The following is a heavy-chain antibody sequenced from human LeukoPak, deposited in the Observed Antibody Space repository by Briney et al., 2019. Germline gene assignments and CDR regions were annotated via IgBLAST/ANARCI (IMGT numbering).Heavy chain of an antibody. V-gene: IGHV4-34*01. J-gene: IGHJ5*02. D-gene: IGHD5-12*01. CDR2: INHSGST. CDR1: GGSFSGYY. CDR3: ARKNHSGYDSWGSNWFDP. Sequence: PSETLSLTCAVYGGSFSGYYWSWIRQPPGKGLEWIGEINHSGSTNYNPSLKSRVTISVDTSKNQFSLKLSSVTAADTAVYYCARKNHSGYDSWGSNWFDPWGEGTLVTVSS.